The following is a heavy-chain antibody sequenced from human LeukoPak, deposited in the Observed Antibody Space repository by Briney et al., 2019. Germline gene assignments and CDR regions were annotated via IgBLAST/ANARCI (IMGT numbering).Heavy chain of an antibody. J-gene: IGHJ4*02. V-gene: IGHV3-7*01. D-gene: IGHD2-2*01. Sequence: GGSLRLSCAASGFTFSSYSMNWVRQAPGKGLEWVANIKQDGSEKYYVDSVKGRFAISRDNAKNSLYLQMNSLRAEDTAVYYCARTDIVVVPAAMDYWGQGTLVTVSS. CDR2: IKQDGSEK. CDR1: GFTFSSYS. CDR3: ARTDIVVVPAAMDY.